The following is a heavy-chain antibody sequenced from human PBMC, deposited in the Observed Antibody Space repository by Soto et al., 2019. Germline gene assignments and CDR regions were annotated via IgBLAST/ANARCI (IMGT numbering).Heavy chain of an antibody. Sequence: PSETLSLTCTVSGGSISSSSYYWGWIRQPPGKGLEWIGSIYYSGSTYYNPSLKSRVTISVDTSKNQFSLKLSSVTAADTAVYYCARITMVRGVTWGMDVWGQGTTVTVSS. V-gene: IGHV4-39*01. D-gene: IGHD3-10*01. CDR3: ARITMVRGVTWGMDV. CDR1: GGSISSSSYY. CDR2: IYYSGST. J-gene: IGHJ6*02.